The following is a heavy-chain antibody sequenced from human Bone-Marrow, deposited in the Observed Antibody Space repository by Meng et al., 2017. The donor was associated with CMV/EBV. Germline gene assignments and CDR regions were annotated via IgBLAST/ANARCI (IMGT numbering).Heavy chain of an antibody. CDR2: ISAYNGNT. Sequence: ASVKVSCKASGYTFTSYGNSWVLQAPGQGLEWMGWISAYNGNTNYAQKLQGRVTMTTDTSTSTAYMELRSLSSDDTAVDYCARDPVIWGATPVPDYYYGMDVWGQGTTVTVSS. CDR1: GYTFTSYG. D-gene: IGHD1-26*01. V-gene: IGHV1-18*01. J-gene: IGHJ6*02. CDR3: ARDPVIWGATPVPDYYYGMDV.